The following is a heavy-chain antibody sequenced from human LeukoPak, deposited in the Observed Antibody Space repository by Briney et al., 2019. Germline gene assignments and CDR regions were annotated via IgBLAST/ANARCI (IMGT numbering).Heavy chain of an antibody. CDR1: GDSFSGHY. CDR2: IHSNVGT. CDR3: AGRFYFDL. V-gene: IGHV4-34*01. J-gene: IGHJ2*01. Sequence: SETLSLTCAVFGDSFSGHYWHWLRQAPGKEPEWIGDIHSNVGTNYNPSLESRVTISGDTSRNQFSLKLNSVTAADTSIYYCAGRFYFDLWGRGTLVTASS.